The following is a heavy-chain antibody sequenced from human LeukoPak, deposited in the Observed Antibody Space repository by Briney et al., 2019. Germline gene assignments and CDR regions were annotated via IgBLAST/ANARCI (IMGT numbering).Heavy chain of an antibody. V-gene: IGHV1-2*04. Sequence: ASVKVSCKASGYTSTGYYMHWVRQAPGQGLEWMGWINPNSGGTNYAQKFQGWVTMTRDTSISTAYMELSRLRSDDTAVYYCARGFNRSYSGYDLATYYFDYWGQGTLVTVSS. CDR2: INPNSGGT. D-gene: IGHD5-12*01. CDR3: ARGFNRSYSGYDLATYYFDY. J-gene: IGHJ4*02. CDR1: GYTSTGYY.